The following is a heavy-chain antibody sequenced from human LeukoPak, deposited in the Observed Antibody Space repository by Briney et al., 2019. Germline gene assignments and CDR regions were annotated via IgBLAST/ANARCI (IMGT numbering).Heavy chain of an antibody. D-gene: IGHD2-2*03. V-gene: IGHV3-23*01. CDR1: GFTFSSHA. J-gene: IGHJ3*02. CDR2: ISGSGTTT. CDR3: AKDLIGYCSSTSCDDAFDI. Sequence: GGSLRLSCAASGFTFSSHAMSWVRQAPGKGLEWFSAISGSGTTTDYADSVKGRFTISRDNSKNTLYLQMNSLRAEDTAVYFCAKDLIGYCSSTSCDDAFDIWGRGTMVTVSS.